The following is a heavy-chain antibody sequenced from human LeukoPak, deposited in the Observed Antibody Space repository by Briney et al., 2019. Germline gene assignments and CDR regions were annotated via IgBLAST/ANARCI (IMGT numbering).Heavy chain of an antibody. J-gene: IGHJ4*02. V-gene: IGHV4-38-2*02. D-gene: IGHD3-16*01. CDR2: VYHSGST. CDR3: AREDGGTPFDY. Sequence: SETLSLTCTVSGYSIISDYYWGWIRQSPGKGLEWIGSVYHSGSTHYYPSLRSRVTMSVDTSKNQFSLKLSSVTAADTAVYYCAREDGGTPFDYWGQGTLVTVSS. CDR1: GYSIISDYY.